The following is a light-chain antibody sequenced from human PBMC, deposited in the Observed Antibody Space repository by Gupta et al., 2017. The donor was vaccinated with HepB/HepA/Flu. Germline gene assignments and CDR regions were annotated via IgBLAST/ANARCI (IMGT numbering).Light chain of an antibody. CDR3: QHYNQWWT. CDR2: AAS. J-gene: IGKJ1*01. Sequence: EIVMPQSPATLSLSTGERANLSCRASQSVSTNLAWYQQTPGQPHRLLIDAASTRATDIPARFSGSGSATEFSLTVSILQSEDFAVYYCQHYNQWWTFGQGTKVEI. V-gene: IGKV3-15*01. CDR1: QSVSTN.